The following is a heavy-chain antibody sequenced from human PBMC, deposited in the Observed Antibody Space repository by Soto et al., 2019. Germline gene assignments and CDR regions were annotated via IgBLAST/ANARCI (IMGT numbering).Heavy chain of an antibody. CDR3: ADVGQYDILTGYYGPYLRY. D-gene: IGHD3-9*01. CDR1: GFTFSSYA. J-gene: IGHJ4*02. Sequence: GGSLRLSCAASGFTFSSYAMSWVRQAPGKGLEWVSAISGSGGSTYYADSVKGRFTISRDNSKNTLYLQMNSLRAEDTAVYYCADVGQYDILTGYYGPYLRYWGQGTLVTVSS. V-gene: IGHV3-23*01. CDR2: ISGSGGST.